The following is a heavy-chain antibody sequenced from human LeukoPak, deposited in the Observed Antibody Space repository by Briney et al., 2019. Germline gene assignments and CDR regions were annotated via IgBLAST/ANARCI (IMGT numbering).Heavy chain of an antibody. CDR2: INPNSGGT. J-gene: IGHJ4*02. Sequence: ASVKVSCKASGYTFTGYYMHWVRQAPGQGLEWMGRINPNSGGTNYAQKFQGRVTMTRDTSISTVYMDLSSLRSDDTAVYYCARDSRVSADYWGQGTLVTVSS. D-gene: IGHD2-8*01. CDR1: GYTFTGYY. V-gene: IGHV1-2*06. CDR3: ARDSRVSADY.